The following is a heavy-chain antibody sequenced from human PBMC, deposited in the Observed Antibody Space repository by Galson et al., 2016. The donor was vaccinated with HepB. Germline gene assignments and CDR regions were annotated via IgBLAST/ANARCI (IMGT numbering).Heavy chain of an antibody. D-gene: IGHD3-3*01. J-gene: IGHJ4*02. CDR2: ISYDGSNK. V-gene: IGHV3-30*04. CDR1: GFTFSSYA. Sequence: SLRLSCAASGFTFSSYAMHWVHQAPGKGLEWVAVISYDGSNKYYADSVKGRFTISRDNSKNTLYLQMNSLRAEDTAVYYCARGIDTYYDFWSGFDYWGQGTLVTVSS. CDR3: ARGIDTYYDFWSGFDY.